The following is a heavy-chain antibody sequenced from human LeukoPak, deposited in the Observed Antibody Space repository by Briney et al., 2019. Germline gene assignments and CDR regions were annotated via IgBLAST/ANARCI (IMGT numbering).Heavy chain of an antibody. V-gene: IGHV3-74*01. D-gene: IGHD5-18*01. CDR3: ARAPPSSGYSYHFDI. CDR1: GFTFSNYW. CDR2: IYIDGTGT. Sequence: PGGSLRLSCAASGFTFSNYWMHWVRQAPGKGLVWASRIYIDGTGTFYADSVKGRFTISRDNAKNTLYLQMNSLRVEDTAVYYCARAPPSSGYSYHFDIWGQGTMVTVSS. J-gene: IGHJ3*02.